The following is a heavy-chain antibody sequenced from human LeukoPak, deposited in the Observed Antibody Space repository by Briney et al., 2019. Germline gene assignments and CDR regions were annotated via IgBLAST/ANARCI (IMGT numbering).Heavy chain of an antibody. J-gene: IGHJ4*02. CDR3: GYGDYDY. V-gene: IGHV3-30*03. CDR2: ISYDGSNK. CDR1: EFTFSTYG. Sequence: GRSLRLSCAASEFTFSTYGMHWVRQAPGKGLEWVAVISYDGSNKYYADSVKGRFTISRDNSKNTLYLQMNSLRAEDTAVYYCGYGDYDYWGQGTLVTVSS. D-gene: IGHD4-17*01.